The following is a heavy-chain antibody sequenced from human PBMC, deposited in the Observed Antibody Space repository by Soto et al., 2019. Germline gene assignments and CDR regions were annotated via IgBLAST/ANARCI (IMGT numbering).Heavy chain of an antibody. CDR2: ISANDGNT. Sequence: QVQLVQSGAEVKKPGASVKVSCKPSGYTCTTHGISWARQAPGQGLEWMGWISANDGNTNYAQKLQGRVTMTTDPPTSTAYMELRSLRSDDTAVDYCGRAAGRVLDWLLIMGVWGKGTTVTVSS. D-gene: IGHD3-3*01. CDR3: GRAAGRVLDWLLIMGV. J-gene: IGHJ6*03. V-gene: IGHV1-18*01. CDR1: GYTCTTHG.